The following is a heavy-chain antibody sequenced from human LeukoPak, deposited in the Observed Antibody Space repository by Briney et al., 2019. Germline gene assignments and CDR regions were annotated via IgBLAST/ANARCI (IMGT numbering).Heavy chain of an antibody. V-gene: IGHV1-46*01. CDR2: INPSGGST. D-gene: IGHD1-26*01. CDR1: GGTFSSYA. Sequence: ASEKVSCKASGGTFSSYAISWVRQAPGQGLEWMGIINPSGGSTSYAQKFQGRVTMTRDMSTSTVYMELSSLRSEDTAVYYCARGVGAILFDYWGQGTLVTVSS. CDR3: ARGVGAILFDY. J-gene: IGHJ4*02.